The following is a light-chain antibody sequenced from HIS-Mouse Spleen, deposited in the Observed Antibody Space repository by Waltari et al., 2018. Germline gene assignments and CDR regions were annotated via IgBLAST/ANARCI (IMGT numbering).Light chain of an antibody. CDR3: YSTDSSGNHRV. Sequence: SYELTQPPSVSVSPGQTARITCSGDALPKKYASWYQQKSGQAPVLVICGDSNSPSGIPERFSGSSSGTMATLTISGAQVEDEADYYCYSTDSSGNHRVFGGGTKLTVL. CDR1: ALPKKY. V-gene: IGLV3-10*01. CDR2: GDS. J-gene: IGLJ2*01.